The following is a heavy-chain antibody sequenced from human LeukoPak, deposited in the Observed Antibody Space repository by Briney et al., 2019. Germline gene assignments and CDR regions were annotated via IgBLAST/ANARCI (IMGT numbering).Heavy chain of an antibody. CDR3: VRGLSWGSGSGYFDF. D-gene: IGHD7-27*01. Sequence: PSETLSLTCTVSRGSISGYYWSSVRQPPGKGLEWIGYFYYSVTTNYNPSLKSRVTISVDTSKNQFSLNLTSVTAADTAVYYCVRGLSWGSGSGYFDFWGQGTLVTVSS. V-gene: IGHV4-59*01. CDR1: RGSISGYY. J-gene: IGHJ4*02. CDR2: FYYSVTT.